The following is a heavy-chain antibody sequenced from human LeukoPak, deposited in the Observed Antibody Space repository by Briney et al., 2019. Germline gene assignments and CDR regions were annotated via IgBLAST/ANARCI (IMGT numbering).Heavy chain of an antibody. Sequence: ASVKVSCKASGYTFTSYGISWVRQAPGQGLEWMGWISAYNGNTNYAQKLQGRVTMTTDTSTSTAYMELRSLRSDDTAVYYCARGGANYDLWSGYFPLYFDYWGQGTLVTVSS. D-gene: IGHD3-3*01. CDR1: GYTFTSYG. J-gene: IGHJ4*02. CDR2: ISAYNGNT. CDR3: ARGGANYDLWSGYFPLYFDY. V-gene: IGHV1-18*01.